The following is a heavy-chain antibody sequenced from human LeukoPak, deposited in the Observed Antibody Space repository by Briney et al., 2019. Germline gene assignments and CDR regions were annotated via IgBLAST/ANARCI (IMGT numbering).Heavy chain of an antibody. CDR1: GGSINRSYYY. CDR3: ARLMTTVTSEY. V-gene: IGHV4-39*01. CDR2: IYYSGNT. J-gene: IGHJ4*02. D-gene: IGHD4-17*01. Sequence: SETLSPTCTVSGGSINRSYYYWGWIRQPPGKGLEWIGSIYYSGNTYYNPSLKSRVTISVDTSKNQFSLKLSSVTAADTAVYYCARLMTTVTSEYWGQGTLVTVSS.